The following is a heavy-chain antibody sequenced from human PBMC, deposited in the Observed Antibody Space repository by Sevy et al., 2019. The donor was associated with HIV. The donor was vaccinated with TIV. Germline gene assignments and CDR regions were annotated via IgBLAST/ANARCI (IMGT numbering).Heavy chain of an antibody. CDR2: IHFDGTNQ. Sequence: GGSLRLSCVASGFTFSNYGMHWVRQAPGKGLEWVAFIHFDGTNQYYRDSVKGRFTISRDNSKNTLYLQMNSLRVEDTAMYYCAKDLTERYSTSSGDFDYWGQRSLVTVSS. CDR3: AKDLTERYSTSSGDFDY. CDR1: GFTFSNYG. D-gene: IGHD6-6*01. V-gene: IGHV3-30*02. J-gene: IGHJ4*02.